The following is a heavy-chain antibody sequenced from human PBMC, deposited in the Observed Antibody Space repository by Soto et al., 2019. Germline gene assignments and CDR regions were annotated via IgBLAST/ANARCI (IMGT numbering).Heavy chain of an antibody. D-gene: IGHD3-3*01. CDR3: ARGGGGGRLDFGSNWLHP. Sequence: SETLSLTCIVSGGSITSYYWNWIRQPPGKGLEWIGYIYDSGSTNYNPSLKSRVTISVDMSKNQFSLKLNSVTAAATAVYYCARGGGGGRLDFGSNWLHPWGQEPLVTVS. CDR2: IYDSGST. J-gene: IGHJ5*02. CDR1: GGSITSYY. V-gene: IGHV4-59*01.